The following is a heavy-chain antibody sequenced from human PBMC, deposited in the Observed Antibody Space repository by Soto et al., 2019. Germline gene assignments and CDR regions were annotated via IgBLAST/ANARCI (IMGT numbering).Heavy chain of an antibody. CDR2: IIPILGTA. V-gene: IGHV1-69*13. CDR3: ARRYYDILTGYQPLGYYYYGMDV. D-gene: IGHD3-9*01. CDR1: GGTFSSYA. J-gene: IGHJ6*02. Sequence: SVKVSCKASGGTFSSYAISWVRQAPGQGLEWMGGIIPILGTANYAQKFQGRVTITADESTSTAYMELSSLRSEDTAVYYCARRYYDILTGYQPLGYYYYGMDVWGQGTTVTVSS.